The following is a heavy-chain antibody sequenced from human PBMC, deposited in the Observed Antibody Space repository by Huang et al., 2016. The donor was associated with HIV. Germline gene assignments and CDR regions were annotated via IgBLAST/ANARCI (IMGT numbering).Heavy chain of an antibody. Sequence: QVQLVQSGAEVKKPGASVKVSCKASGYTFSNYDINWVRQAPGQGLEWMGWIKPKSDNKGYARKSQGRVTMTRSTSISTAYMALSRLRFEDTAVYYCATLPPVNYGRSGGRVRDYWGQGSLVTVSS. V-gene: IGHV1-8*01. D-gene: IGHD2-15*01. CDR3: ATLPPVNYGRSGGRVRDY. J-gene: IGHJ4*02. CDR2: IKPKSDNK. CDR1: GYTFSNYD.